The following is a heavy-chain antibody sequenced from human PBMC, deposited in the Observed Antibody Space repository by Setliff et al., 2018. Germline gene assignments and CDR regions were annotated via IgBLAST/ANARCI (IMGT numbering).Heavy chain of an antibody. J-gene: IGHJ4*02. V-gene: IGHV4-61*09. CDR3: ARSLGSGSYYNSRPFYSDY. CDR2: IDPSGNT. CDR1: GGSISSGSNY. D-gene: IGHD3-10*01. Sequence: PSETLSLTCTVSGGSISSGSNYWSWIRQLAGRGLEWIGHIDPSGNTNYHPSLKSRVTISGDTSKNQFSLKLTSVTAADTAVYFCARSLGSGSYYNSRPFYSDYWGQGTMVTVSS.